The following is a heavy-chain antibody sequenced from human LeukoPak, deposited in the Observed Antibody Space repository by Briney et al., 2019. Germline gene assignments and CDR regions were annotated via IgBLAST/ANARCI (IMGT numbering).Heavy chain of an antibody. Sequence: GGSLRLSCAASGFTFSSYSMNWVRQAPGKGLEWVGRIKSKTDGGTTDYAAPVKGRFTISRDDSKNTLYLQMNSLKTEDTAVYYCSTVRLEMYYYYYMDVWGKGTTVTVSS. CDR3: STVRLEMYYYYYMDV. D-gene: IGHD1-1*01. CDR2: IKSKTDGGTT. J-gene: IGHJ6*03. CDR1: GFTFSSYS. V-gene: IGHV3-15*01.